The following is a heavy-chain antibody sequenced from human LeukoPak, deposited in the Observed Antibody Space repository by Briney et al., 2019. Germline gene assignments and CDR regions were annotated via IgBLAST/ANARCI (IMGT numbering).Heavy chain of an antibody. J-gene: IGHJ4*02. CDR3: AGRSARYFDS. CDR1: GDSIDSYY. Sequence: SETLSLTCTVSGDSIDSYYWSWTRQPPGEGLQWIGYVFYSGPTNYDASLRSRVAISVDRSKNQFSLKLTSVSAADTAVYYCAGRSARYFDSWGQGTLVTVSS. V-gene: IGHV4-59*01. D-gene: IGHD1-26*01. CDR2: VFYSGPT.